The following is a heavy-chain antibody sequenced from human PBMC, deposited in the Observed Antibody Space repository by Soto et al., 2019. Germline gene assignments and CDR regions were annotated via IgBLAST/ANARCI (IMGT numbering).Heavy chain of an antibody. CDR3: AREGGEGFSDYYYYGMDV. CDR2: INSDGSST. V-gene: IGHV3-74*01. J-gene: IGHJ6*02. Sequence: EVQLVESGGGLVQPGGSLRLSCAASGFTFSSYWMHWVRQAPGKGLVWVSRINSDGSSTSYADSVKGRFTISRDNGKNTLYLQMNSLRAEDTAVYYCAREGGEGFSDYYYYGMDVWGQGTTVTVSS. D-gene: IGHD3-16*01. CDR1: GFTFSSYW.